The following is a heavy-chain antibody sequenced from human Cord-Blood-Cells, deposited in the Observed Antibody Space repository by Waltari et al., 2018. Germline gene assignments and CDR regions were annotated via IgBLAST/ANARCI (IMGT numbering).Heavy chain of an antibody. J-gene: IGHJ4*02. CDR3: ARQGRHWVRDIVVVPAVDFDY. CDR2: IYYSGST. V-gene: IGHV4-39*01. CDR1: GSPISSSSYY. Sequence: QLQLQESGPGLVKPSETLSLTCTVSGSPISSSSYYWGWIRQPPGTGLEWIGSIYYSGSTYYNPSLKSRVTISVDTSKNQFSLKLSSVTAADTAVYYCARQGRHWVRDIVVVPAVDFDYWGQGTLVTVSS. D-gene: IGHD2-2*01.